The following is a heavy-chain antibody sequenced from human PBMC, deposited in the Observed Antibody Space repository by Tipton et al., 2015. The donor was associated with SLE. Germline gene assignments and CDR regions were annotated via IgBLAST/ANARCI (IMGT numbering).Heavy chain of an antibody. CDR2: IYYTGST. Sequence: TLSLTCTVSDDSIGSHYWTWIRQPPGKGLEYIGYIYYTGSTNYNPSLKSRVTISVDTSKNQFSLRLSSVTAADTAVYYCVGDYASGSYRFDYWGQGILVTVSS. J-gene: IGHJ4*02. D-gene: IGHD3-10*01. CDR3: VGDYASGSYRFDY. CDR1: DDSIGSHY. V-gene: IGHV4-59*08.